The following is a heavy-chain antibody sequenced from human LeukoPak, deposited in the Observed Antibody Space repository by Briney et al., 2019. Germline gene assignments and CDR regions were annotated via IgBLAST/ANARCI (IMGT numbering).Heavy chain of an antibody. J-gene: IGHJ4*02. CDR3: ASRSSGWSLYYFDY. V-gene: IGHV4-34*01. CDR1: GGSFSGYY. D-gene: IGHD6-19*01. CDR2: INHSGST. Sequence: PSETLSLTCAVYGGSFSGYYWSWIRQPPGKGLEWIGEINHSGSTNYNPSLKSRGTISVDTSKNQFSLKLSSVTAADTAVYYCASRSSGWSLYYFDYWGQGTLVTVSS.